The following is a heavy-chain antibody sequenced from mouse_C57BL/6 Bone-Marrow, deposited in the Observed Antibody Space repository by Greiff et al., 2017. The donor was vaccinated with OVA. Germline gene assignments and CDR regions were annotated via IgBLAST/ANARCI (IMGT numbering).Heavy chain of an antibody. J-gene: IGHJ2*01. D-gene: IGHD2-2*01. CDR3: ARRLRRDFDY. CDR2: IHPNSGST. V-gene: IGHV1-64*01. CDR1: GYTFTSYW. Sequence: QVQLKQPGAELVKPGASVKLSCKASGYTFTSYWMHWVKQRPGQGLEWIGMIHPNSGSTNYNEKFKSKATLTVDTSSSTAYMQLSSLTSEDSAVYYCARRLRRDFDYWGQGTTLTVSS.